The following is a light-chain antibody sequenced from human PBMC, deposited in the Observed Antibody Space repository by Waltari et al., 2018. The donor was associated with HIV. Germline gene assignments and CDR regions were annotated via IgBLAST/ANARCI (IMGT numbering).Light chain of an antibody. CDR2: DDR. CDR1: NTV. CDR3: QVWDSSTNHVV. V-gene: IGLV3-21*02. Sequence: SVLTHPPSASLPPAQTARPTRGGTNTVHWYQLTPGQAPVLVIDDDRDRPSGIPERFSGSNSGNTATLTISRVEAGDEADYYCQVWDSSTNHVVFGGGTKLTVL. J-gene: IGLJ2*01.